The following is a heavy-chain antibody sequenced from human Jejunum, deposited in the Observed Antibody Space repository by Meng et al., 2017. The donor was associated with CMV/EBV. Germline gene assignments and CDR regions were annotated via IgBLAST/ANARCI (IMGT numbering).Heavy chain of an antibody. V-gene: IGHV2-5*02. J-gene: IGHJ4*02. Sequence: HIAMKESGPLLVKPTQSLTLSCTCFGFPPVTSGEGVVWIRQPPGKALEWLALIYRGDNKRYSPSLKSRLTISKDTYKNEVVLTMTNMDPVDTGTYYCAHFVGGYYPSRPDYWGQGTLVTVSS. CDR2: IYRGDNK. CDR3: AHFVGGYYPSRPDY. D-gene: IGHD5-18*01. CDR1: GFPPVTSGEG.